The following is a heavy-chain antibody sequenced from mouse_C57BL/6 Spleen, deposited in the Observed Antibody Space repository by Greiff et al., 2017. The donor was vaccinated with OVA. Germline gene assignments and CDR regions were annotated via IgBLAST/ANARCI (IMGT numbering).Heavy chain of an antibody. Sequence: EVKLMESGPELVKPGASVKISCKASGYSFTDYNMNWVKQSNGKSLEWIGVINPNYGTTSYNQKFKGKATLTVDQSSSTAYMQLNSLTSEDSAVYYCAGITTVVEDYAMDYWGQGTSVTVSS. CDR2: INPNYGTT. CDR3: AGITTVVEDYAMDY. D-gene: IGHD1-1*01. CDR1: GYSFTDYN. V-gene: IGHV1-39*01. J-gene: IGHJ4*01.